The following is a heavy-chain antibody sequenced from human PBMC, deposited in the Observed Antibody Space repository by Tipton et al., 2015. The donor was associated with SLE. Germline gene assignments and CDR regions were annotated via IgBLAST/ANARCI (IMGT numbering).Heavy chain of an antibody. V-gene: IGHV4-61*01. J-gene: IGHJ6*02. CDR3: ARDRRADV. Sequence: TLSLTCTVSGGSVSSGSYYWSCIRQPPGKGLEWIGYIYYSGTTYYNPSLKSRVTISIDTSKNQFSLKLSSVTAADTAVYYCARDRRADVWGQGTTVTVSS. CDR2: IYYSGTT. CDR1: GGSVSSGSYY.